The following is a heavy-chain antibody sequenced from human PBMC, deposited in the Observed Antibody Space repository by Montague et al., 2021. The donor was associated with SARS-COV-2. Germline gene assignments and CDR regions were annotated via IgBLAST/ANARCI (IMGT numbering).Heavy chain of an antibody. V-gene: IGHV4-59*08. D-gene: IGHD2-15*01. J-gene: IGHJ4*02. Sequence: SETLSLTCTVSGGSISSFYWSCFRRPPGKGLEWMGYISDSGCTNYNPSPTSRVTMLVDTSKNQFSLMANSVTAAATAVYYCARHYSATLPAGYWGQGTLVTVSS. CDR1: GGSISSFY. CDR3: ARHYSATLPAGY. CDR2: ISDSGCT.